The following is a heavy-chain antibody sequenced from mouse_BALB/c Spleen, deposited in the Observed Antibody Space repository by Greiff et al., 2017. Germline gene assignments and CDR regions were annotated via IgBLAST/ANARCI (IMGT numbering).Heavy chain of an antibody. V-gene: IGHV3-2*02. CDR3: ARGYGSSYGGAMDY. CDR2: ISYSGST. Sequence: VQLKQSGPGLVKPSQSLSLTCTVTGYSITSDYAWNWIRQFPRNKLEWMGYISYSGSTSYNPSLKSRISITRDTSKNQFFLQLNSVTTEDTATYYCARGYGSSYGGAMDYWGQGTSVTVSS. D-gene: IGHD1-1*01. J-gene: IGHJ4*01. CDR1: GYSITSDYA.